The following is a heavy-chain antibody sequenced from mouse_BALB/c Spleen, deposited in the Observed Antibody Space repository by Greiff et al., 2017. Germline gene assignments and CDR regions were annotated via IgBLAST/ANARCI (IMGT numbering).Heavy chain of an antibody. CDR1: GFTFSSFG. CDR3: ARGNHAMDY. Sequence: EVMLVESGGGLVQPGGSRKLSCAASGFTFSSFGMHWVRQAPEKGLEWVAYISSGSSTIYYADTVKGRFTISRDNPKNTLFLQMTSLRSEDTAMYYCARGNHAMDYWGQGTSVTVAS. CDR2: ISSGSSTI. V-gene: IGHV5-17*02. D-gene: IGHD2-1*01. J-gene: IGHJ4*01.